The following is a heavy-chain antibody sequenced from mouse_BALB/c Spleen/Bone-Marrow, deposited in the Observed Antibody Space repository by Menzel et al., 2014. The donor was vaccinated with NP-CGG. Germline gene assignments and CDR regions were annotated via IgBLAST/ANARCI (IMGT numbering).Heavy chain of an antibody. J-gene: IGHJ1*01. CDR1: GYSITSGYS. D-gene: IGHD2-1*01. V-gene: IGHV3-1*02. Sequence: DVMLVESGPDLVKPSQSLSLTCTVTGYSITSGYSWHWIRQFPGNKLEWMGYIHHSGSTNYNPSLRSRISITRDTSKNQFFLHLNSVTTEDTATYYCTSYGNYWYFDVWGAGTTVTVSP. CDR2: IHHSGST. CDR3: TSYGNYWYFDV.